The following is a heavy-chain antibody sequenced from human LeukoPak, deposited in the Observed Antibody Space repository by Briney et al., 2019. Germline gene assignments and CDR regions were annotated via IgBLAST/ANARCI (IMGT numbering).Heavy chain of an antibody. V-gene: IGHV4-34*01. CDR1: GGSFSGYY. Sequence: SETLSLTCAVYGGSFSGYYWSWIRQPPGKGLEWIGEINHSGSTNYNPSLKSRVTISVDTSKNQFSLKLSSVTAADTAVYYCARGLRYFDWFPHGASDIWGQGTMVTVSS. D-gene: IGHD3-9*01. CDR3: ARGLRYFDWFPHGASDI. J-gene: IGHJ3*02. CDR2: INHSGST.